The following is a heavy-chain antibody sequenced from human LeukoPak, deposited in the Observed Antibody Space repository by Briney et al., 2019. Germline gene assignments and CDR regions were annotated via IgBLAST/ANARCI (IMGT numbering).Heavy chain of an antibody. J-gene: IGHJ4*02. CDR1: GLTFSNYW. D-gene: IGHD6-6*01. CDR2: IYNDGSST. CDR3: TRDPRHLDS. Sequence: PGGSLRLSCAVSGLTFSNYWMHWVRQAPGKGLVWVSRIYNDGSSTSYADSVKGRFTISRDNAKSTLYLQMNSLRAEDTAVYYCTRDPRHLDSWGQGTLVTVSS. V-gene: IGHV3-74*01.